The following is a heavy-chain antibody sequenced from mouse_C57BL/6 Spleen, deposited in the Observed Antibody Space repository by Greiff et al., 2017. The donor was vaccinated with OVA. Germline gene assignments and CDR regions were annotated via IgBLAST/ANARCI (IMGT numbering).Heavy chain of an antibody. CDR1: GYAFSSSW. V-gene: IGHV1-82*01. CDR2: IYPGDGDT. Sequence: VQLQQSGPELVKPGASVKISCKASGYAFSSSWMNWVKQRPGQGLEWIGRIYPGDGDTNYNGKFKGKATLTADKSSSTAYMQLSSLTSEDSAVYFCERHSFDYWGQGTTLTVSS. CDR3: ERHSFDY. J-gene: IGHJ2*01. D-gene: IGHD2-12*01.